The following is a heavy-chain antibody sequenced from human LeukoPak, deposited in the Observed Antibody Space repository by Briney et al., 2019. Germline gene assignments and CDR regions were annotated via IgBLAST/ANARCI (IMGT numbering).Heavy chain of an antibody. Sequence: SETLSLTCAVYGGSFSGYYWSWIRQPPGKGLEWIGEINHSGSTNYNPSLKSRVTISVGTSKNQFSLKLSSVTAADTAVYYCARKLRRGIDYWGQGTLVTVSS. J-gene: IGHJ4*02. CDR1: GGSFSGYY. D-gene: IGHD4-17*01. CDR3: ARKLRRGIDY. CDR2: INHSGST. V-gene: IGHV4-34*01.